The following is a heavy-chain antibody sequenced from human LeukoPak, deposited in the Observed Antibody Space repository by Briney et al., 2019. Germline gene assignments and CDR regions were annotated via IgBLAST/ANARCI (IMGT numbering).Heavy chain of an antibody. CDR1: GYTFTSYW. Sequence: GESLKISCKGSGYTFTSYWIGWVRQMPGKGPEWMGIIWPSDSDTRYSPSFRGQVTISTDNSISTAYLLWNSLKASDTAMYYYATHIYSLQVGVGGYTFLEFDFWGQGTMVTVSS. CDR3: ATHIYSLQVGVGGYTFLEFDF. CDR2: IWPSDSDT. J-gene: IGHJ3*01. V-gene: IGHV5-51*01. D-gene: IGHD5-12*01.